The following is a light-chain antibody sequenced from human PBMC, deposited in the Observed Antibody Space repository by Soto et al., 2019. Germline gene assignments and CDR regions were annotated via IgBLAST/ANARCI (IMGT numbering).Light chain of an antibody. CDR2: GTS. V-gene: IGKV3-20*01. CDR1: QTISSNN. J-gene: IGKJ1*01. Sequence: EIVLTQSPGTLSVSPGERATLSCRASQTISSNNLAWYQQKPGQDPSLLIYGTSTRATAIPDRFSGSGSGTDFTLTISGLEPEDSAIYYCQQYGSWTFGQGTKVEI. CDR3: QQYGSWT.